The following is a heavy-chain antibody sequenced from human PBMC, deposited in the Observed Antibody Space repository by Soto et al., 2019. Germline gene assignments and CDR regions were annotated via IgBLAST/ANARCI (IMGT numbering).Heavy chain of an antibody. CDR3: ASRDPGTSVDY. J-gene: IGHJ4*02. CDR1: GGSFTSNNW. Sequence: SETPSLTCAVSGGSFTSNNWWTWVRQPPGQGLEWIGEIYRTGSTNYNPSLKSRVTISLDKSENQFSLKVTSLTAADTAVYYCASRDPGTSVDYWGQGTLVTSPQ. CDR2: IYRTGST. V-gene: IGHV4-4*02. D-gene: IGHD1-7*01.